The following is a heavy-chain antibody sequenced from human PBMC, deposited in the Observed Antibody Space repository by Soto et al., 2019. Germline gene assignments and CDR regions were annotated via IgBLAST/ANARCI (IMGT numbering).Heavy chain of an antibody. J-gene: IGHJ4*01. Sequence: QVQLVESGGGVVQPGRSLRLSCAASGFTFSSYAMHWVRQAPGKGLEWVAVISYDGSNKYYADSVKGRFTISTENSKNTMYTQMNSLGTEEQAVYYCARVGTATNYFDFWGQGTLVTVSP. D-gene: IGHD5-18*01. CDR3: ARVGTATNYFDF. CDR1: GFTFSSYA. CDR2: ISYDGSNK. V-gene: IGHV3-30-3*01.